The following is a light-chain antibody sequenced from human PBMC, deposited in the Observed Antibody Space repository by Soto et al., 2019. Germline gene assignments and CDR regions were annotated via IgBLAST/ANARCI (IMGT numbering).Light chain of an antibody. V-gene: IGKV1-5*03. CDR1: QSVDTC. CDR2: TAS. CDR3: QQFYRYPWT. Sequence: DIQMPQYPSTLSASVGDRVTITCRASQSVDTCLAWYQQKPGKAPHLLIYTASSLETGVPSRFSGSGSVTEFTLTISSLQPDDFATYYCQQFYRYPWTFGQGTKVEIK. J-gene: IGKJ1*01.